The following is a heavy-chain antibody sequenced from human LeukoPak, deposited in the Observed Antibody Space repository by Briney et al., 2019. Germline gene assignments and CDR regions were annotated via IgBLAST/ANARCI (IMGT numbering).Heavy chain of an antibody. D-gene: IGHD4-17*01. CDR3: ARESATVVTPTFDY. Sequence: GGSLRLSCAASGFTFSSYSMNWVRQAPGKGLEWVSSISSSSSYIYYADSVKGRFTISRDNAKNSLYLQMNSLRAEDTAVYYCARESATVVTPTFDYWGQGTLVTVSS. CDR2: ISSSSSYI. J-gene: IGHJ4*02. V-gene: IGHV3-21*01. CDR1: GFTFSSYS.